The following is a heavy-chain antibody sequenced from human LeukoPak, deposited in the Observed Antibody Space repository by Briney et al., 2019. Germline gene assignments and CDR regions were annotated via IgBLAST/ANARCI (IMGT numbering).Heavy chain of an antibody. V-gene: IGHV4-34*01. CDR3: ARGASSGYYYVRERGYYFDY. CDR1: GGSFSGYY. CDR2: INHSGST. Sequence: SETLSLTCAVYGGSFSGYYWSWIRQPPGKGLEWIGEINHSGSTNYNPSLKSRVTISVDTSKNQFSLKMRSVTAEDTAVYYCARGASSGYYYVRERGYYFDYWGQGTLVTVSS. J-gene: IGHJ4*02. D-gene: IGHD3-22*01.